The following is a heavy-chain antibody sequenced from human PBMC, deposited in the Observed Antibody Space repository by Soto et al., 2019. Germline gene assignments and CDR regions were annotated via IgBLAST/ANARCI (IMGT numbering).Heavy chain of an antibody. Sequence: PGGSLRLSCAASGFTFSSYAMSWVRQAPGKGLEWVSSISDSGHYIYYADSVKGRLTISRDNAKNTLYLQMNSVRDEDTAIYYCARDRSAGDYFYYGMDVWGQGTTVTVSS. CDR2: ISDSGHYI. V-gene: IGHV3-21*01. J-gene: IGHJ6*02. CDR1: GFTFSSYA. CDR3: ARDRSAGDYFYYGMDV. D-gene: IGHD1-1*01.